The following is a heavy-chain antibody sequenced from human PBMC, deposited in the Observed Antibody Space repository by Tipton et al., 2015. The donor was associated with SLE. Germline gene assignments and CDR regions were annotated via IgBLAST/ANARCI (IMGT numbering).Heavy chain of an antibody. Sequence: LRLSCSVSGGSITTYYWSWIRQPPGKGLEWIGYIYNSGSTYYNPSLKSRVTMSIDTSKNQFSLNLSSVTAADTAVYYCARDAGGSLGMESYYYYMDVWGKGTTVTVSS. CDR2: IYNSGST. D-gene: IGHD7-27*01. CDR1: GGSITTYY. CDR3: ARDAGGSLGMESYYYYMDV. V-gene: IGHV4-59*01. J-gene: IGHJ6*03.